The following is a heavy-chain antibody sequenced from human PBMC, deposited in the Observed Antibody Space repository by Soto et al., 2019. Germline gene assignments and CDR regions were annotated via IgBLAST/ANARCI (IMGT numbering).Heavy chain of an antibody. D-gene: IGHD3-10*01. J-gene: IGHJ4*02. V-gene: IGHV4-59*01. CDR3: AGSVAVPDAHRDY. Sequence: SETLSLTCSVSGGSISGSYWSWIRQSPGKGLEWLGYVYYTGSTNYSPSLRSRVSISVGTYKNEFSLRLSSVTAADTAVYFCAGSVAVPDAHRDYWGRGTQGTVSS. CDR2: VYYTGST. CDR1: GGSISGSY.